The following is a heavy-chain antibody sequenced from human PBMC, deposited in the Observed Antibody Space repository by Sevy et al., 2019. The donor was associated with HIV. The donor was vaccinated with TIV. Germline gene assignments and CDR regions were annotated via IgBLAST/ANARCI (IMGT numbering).Heavy chain of an antibody. J-gene: IGHJ4*02. CDR2: MTSSGSYI. CDR3: VRDGWNY. Sequence: GGYLRLSCAASGFTFSTSTMNWVRQAPGKGLEWVSLMTSSGSYILYADSVKGRFTISIDNAKNSVFLQMNSLRVEDTAVYYSVRDGWNYWGQGTLVTVSS. V-gene: IGHV3-21*01. CDR1: GFTFSTST. D-gene: IGHD2-15*01.